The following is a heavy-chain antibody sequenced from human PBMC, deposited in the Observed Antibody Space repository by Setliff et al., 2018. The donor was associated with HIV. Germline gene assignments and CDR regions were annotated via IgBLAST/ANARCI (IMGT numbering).Heavy chain of an antibody. J-gene: IGHJ4*02. D-gene: IGHD6-19*01. CDR3: ARDHWVAGLDY. Sequence: GGSLRLSCAASRFTFSDYTMHWVRQAPGKGLEWVANIKQDGSEKNYVDSVKGRFTISRDTAKNSLYLQMNSLRVEDTAVYYCARDHWVAGLDYWGQGSLVTVSS. CDR2: IKQDGSEK. V-gene: IGHV3-7*01. CDR1: RFTFSDYT.